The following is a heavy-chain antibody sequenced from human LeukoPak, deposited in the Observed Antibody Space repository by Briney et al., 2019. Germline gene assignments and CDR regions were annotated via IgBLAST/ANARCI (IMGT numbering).Heavy chain of an antibody. J-gene: IGHJ4*02. V-gene: IGHV3-30*18. CDR2: ISYDGSNK. D-gene: IGHD3-22*01. CDR3: AKVARSYYYDSSGYFDY. Sequence: GGSLRLSCAASGFTFSSYGMHWVRQAPGKGLEWVAVISYDGSNKYYADSVKGRFTISRDNSKNTLYLQMNSLRAEDTAVYYCAKVARSYYYDSSGYFDYWGQGTLVTVSS. CDR1: GFTFSSYG.